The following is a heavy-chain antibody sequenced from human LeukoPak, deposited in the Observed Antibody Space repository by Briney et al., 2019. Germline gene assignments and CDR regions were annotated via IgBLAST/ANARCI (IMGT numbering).Heavy chain of an antibody. CDR2: ISYDGSNK. CDR1: GFTFSSYG. D-gene: IGHD3-10*01. V-gene: IGHV3-30*18. CDR3: AKDLPGALDY. J-gene: IGHJ4*02. Sequence: GESLKISCAASGFTFSSYGMHWVRQAPGKGLEWVAVISYDGSNKYYADFVKGRFTISRDNSKNTLYLQMNSLRAEDTAVYYCAKDLPGALDYWGQGTLVTVSS.